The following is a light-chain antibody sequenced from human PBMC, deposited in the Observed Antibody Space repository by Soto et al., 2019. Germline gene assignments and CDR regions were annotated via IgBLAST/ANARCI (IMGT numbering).Light chain of an antibody. V-gene: IGLV2-14*01. CDR1: SSNVGGYDY. Sequence: QSVLTQPASVSGSPGQSITISCTGTSSNVGGYDYVSWHQQHPGTAPRLIIFEVTNRPSGVSNRFSGSLTISGLQAEDEADYYCTSYTSSSTQVFGTGTKVTVL. J-gene: IGLJ1*01. CDR2: EVT. CDR3: TSYTSSSTQV.